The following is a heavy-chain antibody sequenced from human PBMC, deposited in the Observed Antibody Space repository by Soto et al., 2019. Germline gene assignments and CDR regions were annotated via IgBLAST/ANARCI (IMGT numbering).Heavy chain of an antibody. D-gene: IGHD6-13*01. Sequence: PGGSLRLSCAASGFTFSSYGMHWVRQAPGKGLEWVAVIWYDGSNKYYADSVKGRFTISRDNSKNTLYLQMNSLRAEDTAVYYCARTNSGLFGYWCPGTLVTVSS. J-gene: IGHJ4*02. V-gene: IGHV3-33*01. CDR2: IWYDGSNK. CDR1: GFTFSSYG. CDR3: ARTNSGLFGY.